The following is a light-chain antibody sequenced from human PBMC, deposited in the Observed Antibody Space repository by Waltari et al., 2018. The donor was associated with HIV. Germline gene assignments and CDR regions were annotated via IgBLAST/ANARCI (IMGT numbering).Light chain of an antibody. J-gene: IGLJ3*02. V-gene: IGLV2-23*02. Sequence: QSALPKPASVSGSPGTSITIPCTGTGGTVGGLNLSFWYQHPQGKAHKLMIYGVSKRPSGVSNRFSGSKSCNTASLTISGLQAEDEADYYCCSYAGSSTWVFGGGTKLTVL. CDR1: GGTVGGLNL. CDR2: GVS. CDR3: CSYAGSSTWV.